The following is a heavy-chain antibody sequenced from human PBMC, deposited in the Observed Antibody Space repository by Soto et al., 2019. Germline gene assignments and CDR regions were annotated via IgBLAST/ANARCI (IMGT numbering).Heavy chain of an antibody. CDR1: GFTFSNFG. CDR3: AKGKGVGATPDGANC. CDR2: VRSDGDTT. D-gene: IGHD1-26*01. J-gene: IGHJ4*02. Sequence: EVQVLESGGGLVQPGGSLRLSWAASGFTFSNFGMNWVRQAPGKGLEWVSGVRSDGDTTYNAESVKGRFTVSRDTSRNTVYLQMNSLRAEDTAIYYCAKGKGVGATPDGANCWGQGTLVTVSS. V-gene: IGHV3-23*01.